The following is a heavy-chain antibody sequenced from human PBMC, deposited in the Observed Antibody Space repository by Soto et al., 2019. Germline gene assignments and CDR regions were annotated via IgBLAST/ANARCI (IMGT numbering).Heavy chain of an antibody. Sequence: GGSLRLSCAASGFIFSSYWMSWVRQAPGKGLEWVANIKQDGSERYYVDSVKGRFTISRDNAKKSLYLQMNSLRAEDTALYYCARDPSYDRGPDFGYWGQGTLVTVSS. CDR3: ARDPSYDRGPDFGY. CDR1: GFIFSSYW. CDR2: IKQDGSER. D-gene: IGHD3-22*01. J-gene: IGHJ4*02. V-gene: IGHV3-7*01.